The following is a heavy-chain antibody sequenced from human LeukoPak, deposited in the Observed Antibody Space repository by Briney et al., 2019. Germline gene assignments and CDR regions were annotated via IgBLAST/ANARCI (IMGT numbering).Heavy chain of an antibody. Sequence: GPSMRLSCAASGFSFSSSGMHSVRQAPGKGLEWVAVIWYDGSHKYYADCVKGRFTISRDNSKNTMYLQMNSLRVKDTAVYYCARSLMVRGAINWLDPWGQGTLVIVSS. CDR2: IWYDGSHK. V-gene: IGHV3-33*01. J-gene: IGHJ5*02. CDR3: ARSLMVRGAINWLDP. CDR1: GFSFSSSG. D-gene: IGHD3-10*01.